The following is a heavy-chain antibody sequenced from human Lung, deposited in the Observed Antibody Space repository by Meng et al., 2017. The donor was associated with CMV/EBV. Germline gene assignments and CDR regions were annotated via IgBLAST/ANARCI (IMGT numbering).Heavy chain of an antibody. J-gene: IGHJ4*02. Sequence: ASVXVSCKASGYTFTDYYLHWVRQAPGQGLEWMAWINVYSGGTNSAQKFQGRVALTRDTSIRTAYMELSSLRSDDTAVYYCARVYCGGDCSFDYWGQGILVTVSS. CDR1: GYTFTDYY. D-gene: IGHD2-21*01. CDR3: ARVYCGGDCSFDY. V-gene: IGHV1-2*02. CDR2: INVYSGGT.